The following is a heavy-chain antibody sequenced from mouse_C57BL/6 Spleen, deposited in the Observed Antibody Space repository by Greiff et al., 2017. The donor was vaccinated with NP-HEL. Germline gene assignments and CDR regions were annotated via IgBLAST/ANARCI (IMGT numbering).Heavy chain of an antibody. CDR3: ALLYDYVDAMDY. J-gene: IGHJ4*01. CDR2: INPYNGGT. V-gene: IGHV1-19*01. D-gene: IGHD2-4*01. Sequence: VQLQQSGPVLVKPGASVKMSCKASGYTFTDYYMNWVKQSHGKSLEWIGVINPYNGGTSYNQKFKGKATLTVDKSSSTAYMELNSLTSEDSAVYYCALLYDYVDAMDYWGQGTSVTVSS. CDR1: GYTFTDYY.